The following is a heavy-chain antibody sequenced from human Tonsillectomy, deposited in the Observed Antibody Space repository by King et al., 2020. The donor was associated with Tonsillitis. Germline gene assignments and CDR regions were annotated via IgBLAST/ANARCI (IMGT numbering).Heavy chain of an antibody. Sequence: FTLKESGPTLVKPTQTLTLTCTFSGFSLSTSGVGVGWIRQPPGKALEWLALIYWNDDKRYSPSLKSRLTITKDTSKNQVVLTMTNMEPVDTATYYCAHGGYSYGYFDYWGQGTLVTVSS. CDR2: IYWNDDK. CDR3: AHGGYSYGYFDY. D-gene: IGHD5-18*01. CDR1: GFSLSTSGVG. V-gene: IGHV2-5*01. J-gene: IGHJ4*02.